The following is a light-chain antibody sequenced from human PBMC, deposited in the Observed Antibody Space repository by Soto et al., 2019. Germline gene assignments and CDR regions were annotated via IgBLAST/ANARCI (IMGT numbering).Light chain of an antibody. J-gene: IGLJ2*01. CDR3: QSYDSSLSVVL. V-gene: IGLV1-40*01. Sequence: QSVLTQPPSVSGAPGQRVTISCTESSSNIGAGYDVHWYQQLPGTAPKLLIYGNSNRPSGVPDRFSGSKSGTSASLAITGLQAEDEADYYCQSYDSSLSVVLFGGGTKLTVL. CDR1: SSNIGAGYD. CDR2: GNS.